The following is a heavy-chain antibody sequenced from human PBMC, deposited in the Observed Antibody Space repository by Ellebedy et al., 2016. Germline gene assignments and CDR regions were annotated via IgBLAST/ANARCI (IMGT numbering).Heavy chain of an antibody. D-gene: IGHD2/OR15-2a*01. CDR2: IYYSGST. CDR3: ARSSTIYIDWFDP. J-gene: IGHJ5*02. V-gene: IGHV4-39*01. CDR1: GGSIRSSSYY. Sequence: GSLRLSCTVSGGSIRSSSYYWGWIRQPPGKGLEWIGSIYYSGSTYYNPSLKSRVTISVDTSKNQFSLQLRSVTAADTAVYYCARSSTIYIDWFDPWGQGTLVTVSS.